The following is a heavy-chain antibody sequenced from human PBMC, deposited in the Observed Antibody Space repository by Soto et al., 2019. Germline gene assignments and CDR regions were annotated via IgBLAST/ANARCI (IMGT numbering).Heavy chain of an antibody. D-gene: IGHD3-9*01. CDR2: ISSSSSYT. J-gene: IGHJ6*02. V-gene: IGHV3-11*05. CDR3: ARGYYAILTGYLSPYGMDV. CDR1: GVTFSDYY. Sequence: GGSLRLSCAASGVTFSDYYMSWIRQAPGKGLEWVSYISSSSSYTNYADSVKGRFTISRDNAKNSLYLQMNSLRAEDTAVYYCARGYYAILTGYLSPYGMDVWGQGTTVTVSS.